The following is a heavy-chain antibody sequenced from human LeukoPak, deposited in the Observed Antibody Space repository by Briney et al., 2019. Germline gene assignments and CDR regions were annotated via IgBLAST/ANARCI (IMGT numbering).Heavy chain of an antibody. V-gene: IGHV3-23*01. Sequence: GGSLRLSCAASGFTFANYAMSWVRQGPGKGLEWVSTISGSGGSTYYADSVKGRFTISRDNSKNTLFLQMNSLRADDTAVYFCAKDQKSIAATGYDYWGQGTLITVSS. D-gene: IGHD6-13*01. J-gene: IGHJ4*02. CDR1: GFTFANYA. CDR2: ISGSGGST. CDR3: AKDQKSIAATGYDY.